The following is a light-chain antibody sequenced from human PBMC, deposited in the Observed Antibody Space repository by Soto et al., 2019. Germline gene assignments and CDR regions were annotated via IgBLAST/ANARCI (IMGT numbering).Light chain of an antibody. Sequence: EIVMTQSPATLSVSPGETASLSCRASQSAGNFLAWYQQKPGQAPRLLLYHASRRATGTPDRFSGSGSGTEFTLTISSLEPEDFAVYYCQQRSNWPPWTFGQGTKVDIK. CDR2: HAS. V-gene: IGKV3-11*01. J-gene: IGKJ1*01. CDR1: QSAGNF. CDR3: QQRSNWPPWT.